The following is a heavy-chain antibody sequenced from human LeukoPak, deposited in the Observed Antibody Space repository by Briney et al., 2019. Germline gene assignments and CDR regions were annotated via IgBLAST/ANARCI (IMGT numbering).Heavy chain of an antibody. CDR1: GFTFSSYA. Sequence: GGSLRLSCAASGFTFSSYAMSWVRQAPGKGLEWVSGISGSGGSTYYADSVKGRFTISRDNSKNTLYLQMNRLRAEDTAVYYCARGRDYYDSSGIKDAFDIWGQGTMVTVSS. J-gene: IGHJ3*02. CDR3: ARGRDYYDSSGIKDAFDI. CDR2: ISGSGGST. V-gene: IGHV3-23*01. D-gene: IGHD3-22*01.